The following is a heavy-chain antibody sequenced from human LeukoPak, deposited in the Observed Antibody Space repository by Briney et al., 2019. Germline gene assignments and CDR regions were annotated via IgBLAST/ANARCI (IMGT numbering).Heavy chain of an antibody. J-gene: IGHJ4*02. CDR1: AFTFSSHW. D-gene: IGHD6-13*01. Sequence: GGSLRLSCAASAFTFSSHWMHWVRQAPGKGLVWVSRISSDGRSTSYADSVKGRFTISRDNAKNTLYLQMNSLRVEDTAVYYCARAYSSSWTVYYFDYWGQGTLVTVSS. CDR2: ISSDGRST. V-gene: IGHV3-74*01. CDR3: ARAYSSSWTVYYFDY.